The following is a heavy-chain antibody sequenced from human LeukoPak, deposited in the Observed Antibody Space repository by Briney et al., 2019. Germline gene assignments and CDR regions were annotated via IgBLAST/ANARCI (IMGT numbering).Heavy chain of an antibody. D-gene: IGHD6-13*01. J-gene: IGHJ4*02. Sequence: PSETLSLTCAVYGGSFSGYYWSWIRQPPGKGLEWIGEINHSGSTNYSPSLKSRVTISVDTSKNQFSLKLSSVTAADTAVYYCARGLGSSWSSYYFDYWGQGTLVTVSS. CDR1: GGSFSGYY. CDR3: ARGLGSSWSSYYFDY. CDR2: INHSGST. V-gene: IGHV4-34*01.